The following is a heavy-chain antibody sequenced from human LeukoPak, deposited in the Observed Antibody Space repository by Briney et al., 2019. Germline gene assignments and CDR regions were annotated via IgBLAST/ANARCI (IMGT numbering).Heavy chain of an antibody. V-gene: IGHV4-39*01. J-gene: IGHJ2*01. Sequence: NPSETLSLTCTVSGGSISSSSYYWGWIRQPPGKGLEWIGSIYYSGSTYYNPSLKGRVTISVDTSKNQFSLKLSSVTAADTAVYYCARHSIAAVGPLWYFDLWGRGTLVTVSS. CDR3: ARHSIAAVGPLWYFDL. CDR1: GGSISSSSYY. D-gene: IGHD6-13*01. CDR2: IYYSGST.